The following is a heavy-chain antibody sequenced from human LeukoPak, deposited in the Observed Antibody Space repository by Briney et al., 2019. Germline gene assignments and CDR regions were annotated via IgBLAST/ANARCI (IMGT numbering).Heavy chain of an antibody. Sequence: GGSLRLSCAASGFTFSSYGMHWVRQAPGKGLEWGAVIWYDGSNKYYADSVKGRFTISRDNSKNTLYLQMNSLRAEDTAVYYCARGKTPGIAVSKYFQHWGQGTLVTVSS. CDR2: IWYDGSNK. J-gene: IGHJ1*01. V-gene: IGHV3-33*01. CDR1: GFTFSSYG. CDR3: ARGKTPGIAVSKYFQH. D-gene: IGHD6-19*01.